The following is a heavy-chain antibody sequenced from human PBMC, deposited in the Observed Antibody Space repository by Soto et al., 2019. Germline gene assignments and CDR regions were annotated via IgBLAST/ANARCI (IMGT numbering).Heavy chain of an antibody. V-gene: IGHV1-46*01. Sequence: EASVKVSCKASGYTLTSYYMHWVRQAPGQGLEWMGIINPSGGSTSYAQKFQGRVTMTRDTSTSTVYMELSSLRSEDTAVYYCARALNLWFGEFLLVDYWGQGTLVTVSS. CDR2: INPSGGST. D-gene: IGHD3-10*01. CDR3: ARALNLWFGEFLLVDY. CDR1: GYTLTSYY. J-gene: IGHJ4*02.